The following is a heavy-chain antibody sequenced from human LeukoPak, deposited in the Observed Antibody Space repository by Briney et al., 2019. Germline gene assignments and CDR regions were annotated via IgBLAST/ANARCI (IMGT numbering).Heavy chain of an antibody. CDR3: ARHYPYGSGSYAPFYFDY. V-gene: IGHV4-59*08. CDR2: IYYSGST. Sequence: SETQSLTCTVSGDSISSYYWSWTRQPPGKGLEWIGYIYYSGSTNYNPSLKSRLTISVDTSKNQFSLKLSSVTAADTGVYYCARHYPYGSGSYAPFYFDYWGQGTLVTVSS. CDR1: GDSISSYY. J-gene: IGHJ4*02. D-gene: IGHD3-10*01.